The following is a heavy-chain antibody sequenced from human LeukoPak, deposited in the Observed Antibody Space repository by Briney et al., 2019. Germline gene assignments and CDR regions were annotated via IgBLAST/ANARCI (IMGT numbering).Heavy chain of an antibody. CDR2: IYYSGST. CDR1: GGSISSSSYY. Sequence: SSETLSLTCTVSGGSISSSSYYWGWIRQPPGKGLEWIGSIYYSGSTYYNPSLKSRVTISVDTSKNQFSLKLSSVTAADTAVYYCARDVSGSSLDYWGQGTLVTVSS. D-gene: IGHD6-13*01. J-gene: IGHJ4*02. CDR3: ARDVSGSSLDY. V-gene: IGHV4-39*07.